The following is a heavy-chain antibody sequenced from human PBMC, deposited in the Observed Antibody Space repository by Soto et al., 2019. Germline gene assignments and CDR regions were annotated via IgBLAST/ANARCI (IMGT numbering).Heavy chain of an antibody. CDR3: VRDRSRNWFDP. CDR1: GFTFSLYW. CDR2: INGAGSSI. V-gene: IGHV3-74*03. D-gene: IGHD2-15*01. Sequence: EVQLVESGGGLVQPGGSLRLSCAASGFTFSLYWMHWVRQVPGKGLVWVSRINGAGSSITYADSVKGRFTISRDNAKNTLYLQMNSLGAEDTAVYYGVRDRSRNWFDPWGLGTLVTVSS. J-gene: IGHJ5*02.